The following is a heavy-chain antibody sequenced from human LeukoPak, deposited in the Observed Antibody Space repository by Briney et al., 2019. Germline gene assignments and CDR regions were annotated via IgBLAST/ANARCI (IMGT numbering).Heavy chain of an antibody. J-gene: IGHJ4*02. V-gene: IGHV3-7*05. Sequence: GGSLRLSCAASGFTFSSYWMSWVRQAPGKELEWVANIKQDGSEKYYVDSVKGRFTISRDNAKNSLYLQMNSLRAEDTAVYYCARDRFRNYYDSSGYPDWGQGTLVTVSS. CDR2: IKQDGSEK. CDR3: ARDRFRNYYDSSGYPD. CDR1: GFTFSSYW. D-gene: IGHD3-22*01.